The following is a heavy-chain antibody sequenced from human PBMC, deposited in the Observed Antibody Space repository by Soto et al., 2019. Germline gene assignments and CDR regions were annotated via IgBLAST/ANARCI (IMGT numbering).Heavy chain of an antibody. J-gene: IGHJ6*02. V-gene: IGHV4-30-4*01. CDR3: ARDLWVEPELYYYGMDV. CDR2: IFYSGTT. Sequence: PSETLSLTCTVSVDSISSADYYWSWIRQTPGKGLEWIGYIFYSGTTYYNPSLKSRLTISVDTSKNHFSLRLTSVTAADTAVYYCARDLWVEPELYYYGMDVWGQGTTVTVSS. D-gene: IGHD1-1*01. CDR1: VDSISSADYY.